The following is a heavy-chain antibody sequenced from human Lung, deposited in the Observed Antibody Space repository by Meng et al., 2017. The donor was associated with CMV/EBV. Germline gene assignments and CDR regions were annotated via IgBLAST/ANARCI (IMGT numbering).Heavy chain of an antibody. J-gene: IGHJ1*01. CDR2: IPHRGSS. CDR1: GDSITNHNW. V-gene: IGHV4-4*02. D-gene: IGHD3-10*01. Sequence: VQVREWGPALVKPWAPRSLTRAVPGDSITNHNWWAWVRQPPGKGLEWIGEIPHRGSSAYNPSLKSRVSMSIDKSKNQFSLKLTSVTAADTAVYHCLRRSGGSVWGQGTLVTVSS. CDR3: LRRSGGSV.